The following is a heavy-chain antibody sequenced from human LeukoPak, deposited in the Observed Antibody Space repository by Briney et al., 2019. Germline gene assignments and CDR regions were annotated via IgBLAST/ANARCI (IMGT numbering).Heavy chain of an antibody. CDR3: ARAKPPYYYDSSGYYYPDY. J-gene: IGHJ4*02. D-gene: IGHD3-22*01. V-gene: IGHV4-59*01. Sequence: SETLSLTCTVSGGSISSYYWSWIRQPPGKGLEWIGYIYYSGSTNYNPSLKSRVTISVDTSKNQFSLKLSSVTAADTAVYYCARAKPPYYYDSSGYYYPDYWGQGTLVTVSS. CDR2: IYYSGST. CDR1: GGSISSYY.